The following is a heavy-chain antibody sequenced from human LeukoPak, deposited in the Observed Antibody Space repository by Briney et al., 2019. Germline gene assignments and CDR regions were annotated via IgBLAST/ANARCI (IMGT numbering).Heavy chain of an antibody. CDR3: ATAPSYYDSTLADY. CDR2: FDPEDGET. Sequence: GASVKVSCKVSGYTLTELSMHWVRQAPGKGLEWMGGFDPEDGETIYAQKFQGRVTMTEDTSTDTAYMELSSLRSEDTAVYYCATAPSYYDSTLADYWGQGTLVTVSS. V-gene: IGHV1-24*01. CDR1: GYTLTELS. J-gene: IGHJ4*02. D-gene: IGHD3-22*01.